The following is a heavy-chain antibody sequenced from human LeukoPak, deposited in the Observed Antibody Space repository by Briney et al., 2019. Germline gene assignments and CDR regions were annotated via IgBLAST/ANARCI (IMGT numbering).Heavy chain of an antibody. CDR1: GYTFTAFY. J-gene: IGHJ4*02. Sequence: ASVKVSCKASGYTFTAFYMHWVRQAPGQGLEWMGSFDPEDGEAIYAQKFRGRVTMTEDTSTDTAYMELSNLRSEDTAAYYCATKDGSGSYVFDDWGQGTLVTVSS. V-gene: IGHV1-24*01. CDR3: ATKDGSGSYVFDD. CDR2: FDPEDGEA. D-gene: IGHD3-10*01.